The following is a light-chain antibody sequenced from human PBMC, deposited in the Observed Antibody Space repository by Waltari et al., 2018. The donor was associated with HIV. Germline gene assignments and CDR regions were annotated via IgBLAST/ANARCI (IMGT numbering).Light chain of an antibody. CDR3: QEYQGHLWT. Sequence: DTQMTQSPATVSASVGDRVTITCRASQSISKNLAWYQQKPGQPPKLLMRKACSLESGVSSRFSGSGSGTDFTLTINNLQTEDSATYYCQEYQGHLWTFGQGTKVEI. CDR2: KAC. CDR1: QSISKN. V-gene: IGKV1-5*03. J-gene: IGKJ1*01.